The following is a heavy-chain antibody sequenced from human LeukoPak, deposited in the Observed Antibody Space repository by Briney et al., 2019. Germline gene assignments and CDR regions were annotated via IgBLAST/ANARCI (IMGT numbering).Heavy chain of an antibody. J-gene: IGHJ4*02. D-gene: IGHD6-6*01. CDR2: ISGYNGNT. CDR1: GHTFSSYV. CDR3: ARAPLYGSCEY. Sequence: ASVKVSCKASGHTFSSYVISWVRQAPGHGLEWMGWISGYNGNTNYAQKLQGRVTMTTDTSTSTAYMELRSLRSDDTAVYYCARAPLYGSCEYWGQGTLVTVSS. V-gene: IGHV1-18*01.